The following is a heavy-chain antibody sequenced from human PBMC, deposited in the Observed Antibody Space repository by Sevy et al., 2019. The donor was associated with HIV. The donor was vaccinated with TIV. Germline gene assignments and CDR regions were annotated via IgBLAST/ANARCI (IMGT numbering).Heavy chain of an antibody. V-gene: IGHV1-58*01. CDR3: AADPSIAARPGAFDI. CDR2: IVVGSGNT. D-gene: IGHD6-6*01. J-gene: IGHJ3*02. CDR1: GFTFTSSA. Sequence: ASVKVSCKASGFTFTSSAVQWVRQARGQRLEWIGWIVVGSGNTNYSQKFQERVTITRDMSTITAYMELSSLRSEDTAVYYCAADPSIAARPGAFDIWGQGTMVTVSS.